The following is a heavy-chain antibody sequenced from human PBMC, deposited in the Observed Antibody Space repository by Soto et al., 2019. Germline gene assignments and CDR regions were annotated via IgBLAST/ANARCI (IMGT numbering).Heavy chain of an antibody. J-gene: IGHJ6*03. V-gene: IGHV1-8*02. D-gene: IGHD3-10*01. CDR2: MNPNSGNT. CDR3: ARGSYGSGSYYMGWGYYYYYMDV. Sequence: ASLKVSCQASGYTFTNVYIHWVRQATGQGLEWMGWMNPNSGNTGYAQKFQGRVTMTRNTSISTAYMELSSLRSEDTAVYYCARGSYGSGSYYMGWGYYYYYMDVWGKGTTVTVSS. CDR1: GYTFTNVY.